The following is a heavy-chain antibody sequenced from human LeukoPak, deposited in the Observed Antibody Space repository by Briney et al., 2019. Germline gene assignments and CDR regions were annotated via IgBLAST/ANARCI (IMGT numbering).Heavy chain of an antibody. V-gene: IGHV4-59*01. Sequence: KPSETLSLTCTVSCGSISSYYWSWIRQPPGKGLEWIGDIYYSGSTNYNPSLKSRVTISVDTSKNQFSLKLSSVTAADTAVYYCARRSLDAFDIWGQGTMVTVSS. J-gene: IGHJ3*02. CDR1: CGSISSYY. CDR2: IYYSGST. CDR3: ARRSLDAFDI.